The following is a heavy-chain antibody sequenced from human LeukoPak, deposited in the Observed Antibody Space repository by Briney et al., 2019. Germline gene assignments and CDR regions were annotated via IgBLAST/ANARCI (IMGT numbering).Heavy chain of an antibody. CDR1: GDSVSAFY. CDR3: ARGSSDVYWYLDV. J-gene: IGHJ2*01. Sequence: SETLSLTCTVSGDSVSAFYWSWLRQSPGTGLEWIGFIHYPASTAYNPSLKSLVTISLETSRNQLSLMLTSLTPADTAMYYCARGSSDVYWYLDVWGRGTLVTVSS. V-gene: IGHV4-59*02. D-gene: IGHD6-19*01. CDR2: IHYPAST.